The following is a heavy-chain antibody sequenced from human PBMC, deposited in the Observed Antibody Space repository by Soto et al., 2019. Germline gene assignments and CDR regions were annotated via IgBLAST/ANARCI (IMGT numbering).Heavy chain of an antibody. Sequence: SETLSLTCAVSGGSISSGGYSWSWIRQPPGKGLEWIGYIYHSGSTYYNPSLKSRVTISVDRSKNQFSLKLSSVTAADTAVYYCARRTGKWLDFDYWGQGTLVTVSS. J-gene: IGHJ4*02. CDR2: IYHSGST. CDR3: ARRTGKWLDFDY. D-gene: IGHD3-22*01. V-gene: IGHV4-30-2*01. CDR1: GGSISSGGYS.